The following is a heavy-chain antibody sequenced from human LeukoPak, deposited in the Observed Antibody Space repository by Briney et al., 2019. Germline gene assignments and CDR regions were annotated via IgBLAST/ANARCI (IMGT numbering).Heavy chain of an antibody. CDR1: GGTFSSYA. D-gene: IGHD6-13*01. Sequence: GSSVKVSCKASGGTFSSYAISWVRQAPGQGLEWMGGIIPIFATTNYAQKFQGRVTITTDESSNTAHMELSSLRSEDTAVYYCARALPHYSSSWYYVPFFDYWGQGTLVTVSS. V-gene: IGHV1-69*05. J-gene: IGHJ4*02. CDR2: IIPIFATT. CDR3: ARALPHYSSSWYYVPFFDY.